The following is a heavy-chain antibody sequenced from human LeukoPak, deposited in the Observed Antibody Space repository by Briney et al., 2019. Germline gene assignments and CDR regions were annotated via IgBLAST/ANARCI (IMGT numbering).Heavy chain of an antibody. Sequence: ASVKVSCKASGSTFTAYYMHWVRQAPGQGLEWMGWINPNSGGTSYAQKFQGRVTMTRDTSISTAYMELSRLRSDDTAVYYCARGAVLWFGESKFDYWGQGTLVTVSS. D-gene: IGHD3-10*01. CDR3: ARGAVLWFGESKFDY. V-gene: IGHV1-2*02. CDR1: GSTFTAYY. CDR2: INPNSGGT. J-gene: IGHJ4*02.